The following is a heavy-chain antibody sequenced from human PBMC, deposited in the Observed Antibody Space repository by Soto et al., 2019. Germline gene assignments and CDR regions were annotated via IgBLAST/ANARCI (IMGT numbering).Heavy chain of an antibody. CDR1: GFTFRSYG. CDR2: ISDSGGST. J-gene: IGHJ6*02. CDR3: AKGVSSGGSPLDV. Sequence: HPGGSLRLSCAASGFTFRSYGMSWVRQAPGKGLEWVSGISDSGGSTYFADSVKGRFTISRDNSKNTLYLQVNSLRGEDTAVYYCAKGVSSGGSPLDVWGQGTTVTVSS. D-gene: IGHD2-15*01. V-gene: IGHV3-23*01.